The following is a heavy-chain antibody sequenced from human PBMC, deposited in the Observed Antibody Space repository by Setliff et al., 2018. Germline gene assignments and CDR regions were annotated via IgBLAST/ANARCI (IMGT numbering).Heavy chain of an antibody. CDR2: INHRGST. D-gene: IGHD6-6*01. J-gene: IGHJ4*02. CDR1: GGTFSDYY. Sequence: PSETLSLTCAAYGGTFSDYYWTWIRQPPGKGLEWIGEINHRGSTNYNPSLKSRATISIDTSKDQFSLKLIFMSAADTAVYFCARGRNIAARLLDSWGQGALVTVPQ. V-gene: IGHV4-34*01. CDR3: ARGRNIAARLLDS.